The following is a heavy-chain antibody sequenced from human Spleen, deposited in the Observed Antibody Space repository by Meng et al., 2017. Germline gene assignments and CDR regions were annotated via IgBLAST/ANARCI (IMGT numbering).Heavy chain of an antibody. V-gene: IGHV4-30-4*01. J-gene: IGHJ4*02. CDR1: GGSISSGDYY. CDR2: IYSSGST. CDR3: ARDPPFAS. Sequence: HVQMQESGPGLVKPSGTLSLTCAVSGGSISSGDYYWSWIRQPPGKGLEWIGYIYSSGSTYYNPSLKSRVTISVDTSKNQFSLRLTSVTAADTAVYYCARDPPFASWGQGTLVTVSS.